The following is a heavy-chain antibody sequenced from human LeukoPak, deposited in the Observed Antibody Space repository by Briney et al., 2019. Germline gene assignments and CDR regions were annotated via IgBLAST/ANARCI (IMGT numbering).Heavy chain of an antibody. J-gene: IGHJ6*03. CDR3: AKDSWGKNYYYYMDV. D-gene: IGHD3-16*01. Sequence: GGSLRLSCAASGFTVSSNYMSWVRQAPGKGLEWVALISYDGNNKYYANSVKGRFTISRDNSKNTLYLQMNSLRAEDTAVYYCAKDSWGKNYYYYMDVWGKGTTVTISS. V-gene: IGHV3-30*18. CDR2: ISYDGNNK. CDR1: GFTVSSNY.